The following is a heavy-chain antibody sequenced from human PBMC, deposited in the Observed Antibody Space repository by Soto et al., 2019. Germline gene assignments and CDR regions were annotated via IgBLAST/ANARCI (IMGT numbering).Heavy chain of an antibody. V-gene: IGHV3-74*01. CDR1: GFPFSSYW. CDR3: AREYYGLLTGYYTYY. Sequence: EVKLVESGGDLVQRGGSLSLSCAASGFPFSSYWMHWVRHTPGKGLDWVARISGDGVTTYYADSVTGRFTVSRDNAKHTLSLQISGLRAEDTAVYYCAREYYGLLTGYYTYYWGQGTLVYVSS. CDR2: ISGDGVTT. D-gene: IGHD3-9*01. J-gene: IGHJ4*02.